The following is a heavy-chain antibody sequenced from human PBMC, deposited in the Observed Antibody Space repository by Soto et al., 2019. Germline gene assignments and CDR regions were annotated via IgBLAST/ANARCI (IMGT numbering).Heavy chain of an antibody. CDR1: GYTFTGYY. CDR3: AIYDSSGYSPFDY. Sequence: ASVKVSCKASGYTFTGYYMHWVRQAPGQGLEWMGWINPNSGGTNYAQKFQGRVTMTRDTSISTAYMELSRLRSDDTAVYYCAIYDSSGYSPFDYWGQGTLVTVSS. V-gene: IGHV1-2*02. D-gene: IGHD3-22*01. J-gene: IGHJ4*02. CDR2: INPNSGGT.